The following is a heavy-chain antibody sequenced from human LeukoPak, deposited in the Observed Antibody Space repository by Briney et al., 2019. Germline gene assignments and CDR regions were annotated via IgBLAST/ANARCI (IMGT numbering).Heavy chain of an antibody. J-gene: IGHJ6*02. Sequence: GGSLRLSCAASGFTFSRYAMSWVRQAPGKGMEWVSAISGSGGSTYYADSVKGRFTISRDNSKNTLYLQMNSLRAEDTAVYYCAKPWYCSSTSCYLSPSYYYYGMDVWGQGTTVTVSS. D-gene: IGHD2-2*01. CDR2: ISGSGGST. CDR3: AKPWYCSSTSCYLSPSYYYYGMDV. V-gene: IGHV3-23*01. CDR1: GFTFSRYA.